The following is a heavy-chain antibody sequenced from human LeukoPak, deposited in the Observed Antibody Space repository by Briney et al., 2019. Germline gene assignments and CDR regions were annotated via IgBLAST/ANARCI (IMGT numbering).Heavy chain of an antibody. CDR3: VRDRNWRYAFDI. D-gene: IGHD1-14*01. J-gene: IGHJ3*02. Sequence: GESLKISCEASEDTFNNYWIAWVRQVPGKGLEWVGIIFPGDSDTRYSPSLQGHVTISADKSVSTAYLQWGSLKASDSAMYYCVRDRNWRYAFDIWGLGTRVTVSS. V-gene: IGHV5-51*01. CDR1: EDTFNNYW. CDR2: IFPGDSDT.